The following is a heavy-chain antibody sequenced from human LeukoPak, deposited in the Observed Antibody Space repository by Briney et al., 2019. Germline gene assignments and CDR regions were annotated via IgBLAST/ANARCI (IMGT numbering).Heavy chain of an antibody. CDR2: IYSGGST. Sequence: GGSLRLSCAASGFTVSSNYMSWVRQAPGKGLEWVPVIYSGGSTYYADSVKGRFTISRDKAKNSLYLQMNSLRAEDTAVYYCARDGSIAAPFDYWGQGTLVTVSS. CDR1: GFTVSSNY. D-gene: IGHD6-6*01. V-gene: IGHV3-66*01. J-gene: IGHJ4*02. CDR3: ARDGSIAAPFDY.